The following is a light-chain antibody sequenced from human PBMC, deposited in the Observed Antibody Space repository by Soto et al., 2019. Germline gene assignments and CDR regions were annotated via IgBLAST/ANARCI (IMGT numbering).Light chain of an antibody. CDR2: GVT. J-gene: IGLJ1*01. CDR1: SSDIGAHDD. CDR3: CSYTSDLTPYV. Sequence: QSVLTQPASVSGSPGQSITISCTGTSSDIGAHDDVSWYQQHPGKVPKLLIYGVTDRPSGTSNRFSGSKSGNVASLTISGLQAEDEADYYCCSYTSDLTPYVFGTGTKVTVL. V-gene: IGLV2-14*03.